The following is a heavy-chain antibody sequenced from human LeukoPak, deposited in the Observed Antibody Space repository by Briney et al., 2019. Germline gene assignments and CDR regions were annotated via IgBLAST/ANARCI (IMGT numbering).Heavy chain of an antibody. CDR2: IYYSGST. V-gene: IGHV4-39*01. CDR3: ARHMLGGYNVYYFDD. D-gene: IGHD5-24*01. CDR1: GGSISSSIYY. J-gene: IGHJ4*02. Sequence: PSETLSLTCTVSGGSISSSIYYWGWIRQPPGKGLEWIGSIYYSGSTYYNPSLKSRVTISVDTSKNQFSLKLSSVTAADTAVYYCARHMLGGYNVYYFDDWGQGTLVTVSS.